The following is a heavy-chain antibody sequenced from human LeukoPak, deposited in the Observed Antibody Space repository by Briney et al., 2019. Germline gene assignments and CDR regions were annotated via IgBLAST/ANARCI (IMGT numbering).Heavy chain of an antibody. CDR1: GFTFSSYS. Sequence: PGGSLRLSCAASGFTFSSYSMNWVRQAPGKGLEWVSSISSSSSYIYYADSVKGRFTISRDNAKNSLYLQMNSPRAEDTAVYYCARGGHRAGYSSGWYTGEFDYWGQGTLVTVSP. CDR2: ISSSSSYI. D-gene: IGHD6-19*01. V-gene: IGHV3-21*01. J-gene: IGHJ4*02. CDR3: ARGGHRAGYSSGWYTGEFDY.